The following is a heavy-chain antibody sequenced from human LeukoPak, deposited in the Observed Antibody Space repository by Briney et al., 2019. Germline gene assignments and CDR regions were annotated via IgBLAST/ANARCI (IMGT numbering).Heavy chain of an antibody. D-gene: IGHD6-19*01. V-gene: IGHV1-3*01. CDR3: ARDGKHIAVPGVRYPMDV. Sequence: GASVKVSCKASGYTFTRYTIHWVRQAPGQRLEWMGWINPGNGNTQCSQNFQGRVTMTRDTSATTAYMEFSSLRSEDSAVYYCARDGKHIAVPGVRYPMDVWGQGTTVTVS. CDR1: GYTFTRYT. J-gene: IGHJ6*02. CDR2: INPGNGNT.